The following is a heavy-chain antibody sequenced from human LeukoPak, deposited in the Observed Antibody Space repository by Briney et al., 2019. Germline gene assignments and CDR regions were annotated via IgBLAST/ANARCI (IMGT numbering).Heavy chain of an antibody. Sequence: QPGGSLRLSCVVSGFTLSNYWIIWVRQAPGKGLEWVAKIKQDGSEKYYVDSVKGRFTISRDNAKNSLYLQMNSLRAEDTAMYYCARDYDHYYGSGSYLYYFDYWGQGTLVTVSS. CDR3: ARDYDHYYGSGSYLYYFDY. CDR2: IKQDGSEK. V-gene: IGHV3-7*01. D-gene: IGHD3-10*01. CDR1: GFTLSNYW. J-gene: IGHJ4*02.